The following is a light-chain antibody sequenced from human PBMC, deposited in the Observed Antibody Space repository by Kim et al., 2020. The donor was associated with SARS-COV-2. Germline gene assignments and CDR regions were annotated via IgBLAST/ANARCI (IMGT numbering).Light chain of an antibody. J-gene: IGKJ1*01. CDR3: QQYNSYPAT. CDR2: DAS. Sequence: ASVGDRVTITCRASQSISSWLAWYQQKPGKAPKLLIYDASSLESGVPSRFSGSGSGTEFTLTISSLQPDDFATYYCQQYNSYPATFGQGTKVDIK. V-gene: IGKV1-5*01. CDR1: QSISSW.